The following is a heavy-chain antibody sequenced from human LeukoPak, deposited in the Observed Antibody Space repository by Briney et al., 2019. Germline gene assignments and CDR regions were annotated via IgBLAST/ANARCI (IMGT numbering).Heavy chain of an antibody. CDR2: IYYSGST. Sequence: SETLSLTCTVSGGSISSSSYYWGWIRQPPGKGLEWIGCIYYSGSTYYNPSLKSRVTISVDTSKNQFSLKLSSVTAADTAVYYCARRGYSSSWSTLYYFDYWGQGTLVTVSS. J-gene: IGHJ4*02. CDR3: ARRGYSSSWSTLYYFDY. V-gene: IGHV4-39*01. D-gene: IGHD6-13*01. CDR1: GGSISSSSYY.